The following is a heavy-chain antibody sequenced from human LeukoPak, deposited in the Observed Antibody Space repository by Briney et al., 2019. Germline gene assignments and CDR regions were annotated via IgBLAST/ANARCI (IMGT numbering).Heavy chain of an antibody. D-gene: IGHD5-18*01. V-gene: IGHV1-2*02. CDR1: GYTFTKYA. J-gene: IGHJ5*02. Sequence: ASVKVSCKASGYTFTKYAVNWVRQAPGQGLEWMGWINPNSGGTNYAQKFQGRVTMTRDTSISTAYMELSRLRSDDTAVYYCARDRGGEIQLWTNWFDPWGQGTLVTVSS. CDR2: INPNSGGT. CDR3: ARDRGGEIQLWTNWFDP.